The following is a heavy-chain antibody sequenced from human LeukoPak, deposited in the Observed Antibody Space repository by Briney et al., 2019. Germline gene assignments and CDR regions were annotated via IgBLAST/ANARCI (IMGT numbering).Heavy chain of an antibody. CDR3: ARFGTRWEGDY. V-gene: IGHV3-11*01. CDR2: IGSSGSTT. Sequence: GGSLRLSCAASGLTFSDYYMSWIRQAPGKGLEWVSYIGSSGSTTYYADSVKGRFTISRDNAKNSLYLQMNSLRAEDTAVYYCARFGTRWEGDYWGQGTLVTVSS. D-gene: IGHD1-26*01. J-gene: IGHJ4*02. CDR1: GLTFSDYY.